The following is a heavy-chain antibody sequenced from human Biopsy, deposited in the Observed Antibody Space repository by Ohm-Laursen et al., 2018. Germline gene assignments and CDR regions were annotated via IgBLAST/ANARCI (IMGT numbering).Heavy chain of an antibody. CDR1: GGSINSYY. CDR3: ARELMEYYDSSGYFDH. CDR2: IYYTGST. Sequence: SDTLSLTCTVSGGSINSYYWSWIRQPPGKGLEWIGYIYYTGSTNYSPSLESRVIMSVDTSKKLFSLKLSSVTAADTAMYYCARELMEYYDSSGYFDHWGQGSLVTVSS. J-gene: IGHJ4*02. D-gene: IGHD3-22*01. V-gene: IGHV4-59*12.